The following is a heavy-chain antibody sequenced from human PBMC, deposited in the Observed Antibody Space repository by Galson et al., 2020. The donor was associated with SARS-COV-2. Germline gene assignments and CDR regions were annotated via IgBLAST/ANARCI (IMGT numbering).Heavy chain of an antibody. D-gene: IGHD2-15*01. CDR2: ISGSGGST. CDR3: AKDGGAIYYYYGMDV. V-gene: IGHV3-23*01. J-gene: IGHJ6*02. Sequence: PGKGLEWVSAISGSGGSTYYADSVKGRFTISRDNSKNTLYLQMNSLRAEDTAVYYCAKDGGAIYYYYGMDVWGQGTTVTVSS.